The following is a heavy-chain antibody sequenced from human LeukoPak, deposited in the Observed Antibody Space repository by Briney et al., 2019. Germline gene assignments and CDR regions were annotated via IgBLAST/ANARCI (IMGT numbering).Heavy chain of an antibody. Sequence: GGSLRLSCAASGFTFSSYSMNWVRQAPGKGLEWVSSISSSSSYIYYADSVKGRFTISRDNSKNTLYLQMNSLRAEDTAVYYCAKDYALAVAPGYWGQGTLVTVSS. D-gene: IGHD6-19*01. CDR3: AKDYALAVAPGY. CDR1: GFTFSSYS. CDR2: ISSSSSYI. J-gene: IGHJ4*02. V-gene: IGHV3-21*04.